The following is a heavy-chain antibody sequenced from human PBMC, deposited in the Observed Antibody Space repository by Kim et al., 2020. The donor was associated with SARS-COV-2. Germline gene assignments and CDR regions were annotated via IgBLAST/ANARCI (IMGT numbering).Heavy chain of an antibody. V-gene: IGHV4-39*01. Sequence: SETLSLTCTVSGGSISSSSYYWGWIRQPPGKGLEWIGSIYYSGSTYYNPSLKSRVTISVDTSKNQISLKLSSVTAADTAVYYCARHTSSGWYLSIGFWFDPWGQGTLVTVSS. CDR1: GGSISSSSYY. D-gene: IGHD6-19*01. CDR2: IYYSGST. CDR3: ARHTSSGWYLSIGFWFDP. J-gene: IGHJ5*02.